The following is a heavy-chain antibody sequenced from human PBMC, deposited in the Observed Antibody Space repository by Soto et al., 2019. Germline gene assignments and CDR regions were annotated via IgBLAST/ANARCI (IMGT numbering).Heavy chain of an antibody. CDR2: IYYSGST. J-gene: IGHJ2*01. Sequence: PSETLSLTCTFSCGSTSSYYWSWIRQPPGKGLEWIGYIYYSGSTNYNPSLKRRVTISVDTSKDQFSLRLSSVTAADTAVYYCAREGGYYDSSGSAGDFDLWGRGTLVTVS. D-gene: IGHD3-22*01. V-gene: IGHV4-59*01. CDR1: CGSTSSYY. CDR3: AREGGYYDSSGSAGDFDL.